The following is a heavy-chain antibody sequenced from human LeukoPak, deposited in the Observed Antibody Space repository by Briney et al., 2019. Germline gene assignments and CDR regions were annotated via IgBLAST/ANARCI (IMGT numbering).Heavy chain of an antibody. CDR3: ARTKRDAFDI. Sequence: PSETLSLTCTVSGGSISSYYWSWIRQPPGKGLEWIGYIYYSGSTNYSPSLKSRVTISVDTSKNQFSLKLSSVTAADTAVYYCARTKRDAFDIWGQGTMVTVSS. D-gene: IGHD2-8*01. CDR2: IYYSGST. V-gene: IGHV4-59*01. J-gene: IGHJ3*02. CDR1: GGSISSYY.